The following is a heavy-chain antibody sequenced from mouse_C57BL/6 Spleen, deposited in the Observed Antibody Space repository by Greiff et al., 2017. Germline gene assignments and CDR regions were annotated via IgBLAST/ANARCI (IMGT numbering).Heavy chain of an antibody. D-gene: IGHD2-10*01. CDR2: INPNNGGT. V-gene: IGHV1-26*01. CDR3: ARSLPHWYFDV. CDR1: GYTFTDYY. J-gene: IGHJ1*03. Sequence: EVKLQQSGPELVKPGASVKISCKASGYTFTDYYMNWVKQSHGQSLEWIGDINPNNGGTSYNQKFKGKATLTVDKSSSTAYMELRSLTSEDSAVYYCARSLPHWYFDVWGTGTTVTVSS.